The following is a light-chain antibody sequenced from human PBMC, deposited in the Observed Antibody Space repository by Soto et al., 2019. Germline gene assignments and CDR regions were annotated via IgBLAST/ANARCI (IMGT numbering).Light chain of an antibody. CDR2: GAS. CDR3: LQDYNYPYT. V-gene: IGKV1-6*01. Sequence: AIQMTQSPSSLSASVGGRVTITCRASQGIRNDLGWYQQKPGKAPKFLIYGASSLQSGVPSRFSGSGSGTDFTLTINSLQPEDFATYYCLQDYNYPYTFGQGTKVDIK. J-gene: IGKJ2*01. CDR1: QGIRND.